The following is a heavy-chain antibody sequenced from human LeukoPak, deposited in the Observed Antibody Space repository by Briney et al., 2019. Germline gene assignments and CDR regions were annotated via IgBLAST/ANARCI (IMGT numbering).Heavy chain of an antibody. Sequence: ASVKVSCKASGYTFTSYDINWVRQATGQGLEWMGWINPNSGGTNYAQKFQGRVTMTRDTSISTAYMELSRLRSDDTAVYYCAPMGHRAVAGSLEYFDYWGQGTLVTVSS. CDR2: INPNSGGT. D-gene: IGHD6-19*01. CDR1: GYTFTSYD. J-gene: IGHJ4*02. V-gene: IGHV1-2*02. CDR3: APMGHRAVAGSLEYFDY.